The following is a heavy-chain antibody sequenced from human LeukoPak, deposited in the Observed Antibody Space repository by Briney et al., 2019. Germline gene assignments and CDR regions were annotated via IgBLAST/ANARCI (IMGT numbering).Heavy chain of an antibody. D-gene: IGHD4-17*01. CDR2: IYYSGST. CDR3: ARGAYGDVNSD. Sequence: PSETLSLTCTVSGGSISSYYWSWIRQPPGKGLEWIGYIYYSGSTNYNPSLKSRVTISVDTSKNQFSLKLSSVTAADTAVYYCARGAYGDVNSDWGQGTLVTVSS. J-gene: IGHJ4*02. CDR1: GGSISSYY. V-gene: IGHV4-59*01.